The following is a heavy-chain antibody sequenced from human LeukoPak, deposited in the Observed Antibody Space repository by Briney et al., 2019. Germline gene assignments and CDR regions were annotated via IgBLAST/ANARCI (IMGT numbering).Heavy chain of an antibody. CDR2: IIYSGSS. D-gene: IGHD5-24*01. CDR1: GAFTSGFY. J-gene: IGHJ4*02. Sequence: ETLFLTCTISGAFTSGFYWSWIRQPPGEGLEWFGCIIYSGSSYYNPSLQRRVPISIDSSKNQMALKLRSVIAADTAVYYCARDPIHRDDYNADWGQGALVSVSS. CDR3: ARDPIHRDDYNAD. V-gene: IGHV4-59*01.